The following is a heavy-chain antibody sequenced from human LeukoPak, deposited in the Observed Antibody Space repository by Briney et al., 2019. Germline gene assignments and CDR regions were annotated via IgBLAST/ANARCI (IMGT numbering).Heavy chain of an antibody. Sequence: PSETLSLTCAVYGGSFSGYYLSWIRQPPGKGLEWIGEINHSGSTNYNPSPKSRVTISVDTSKNQFSLKLSSVTAADTAVYYCARVSRFSGRLGIEYSSSSLRWWFDPWGQGTLVTVSS. D-gene: IGHD6-6*01. CDR1: GGSFSGYY. CDR3: ARVSRFSGRLGIEYSSSSLRWWFDP. V-gene: IGHV4-34*01. J-gene: IGHJ5*02. CDR2: INHSGST.